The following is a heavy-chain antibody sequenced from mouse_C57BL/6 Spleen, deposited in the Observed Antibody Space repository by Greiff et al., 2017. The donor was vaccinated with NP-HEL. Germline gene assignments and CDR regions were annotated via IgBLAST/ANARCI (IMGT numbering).Heavy chain of an antibody. D-gene: IGHD2-1*01. CDR1: GYTFTSYW. V-gene: IGHV1-59*01. J-gene: IGHJ3*01. Sequence: VQLQQPGAELVRPGTSVKLSCKASGYTFTSYWMHWVKQRPGQGLEWIGVIDPSDSYTNYNQKFKGKATLTVDTSSSTAYMQLSSLTSEDSAVYYCARGRNGNYGFAYWGQGPLVTVSA. CDR2: IDPSDSYT. CDR3: ARGRNGNYGFAY.